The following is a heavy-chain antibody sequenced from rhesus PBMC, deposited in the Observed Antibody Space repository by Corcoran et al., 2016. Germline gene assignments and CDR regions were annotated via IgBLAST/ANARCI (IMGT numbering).Heavy chain of an antibody. Sequence: QVQLQESGPGLVKPSETLSLTCAVSGGSISSNYWSWIRQPPGKGLEWIGRIYGSGGSTDYNPSLKSRVTISTDTSKNQFSLKLSSVTAADTAVYYCARAQRDVAGTILSHLDYWGQGVLVTVSS. CDR1: GGSISSNY. CDR3: ARAQRDVAGTILSHLDY. V-gene: IGHV4-160*01. J-gene: IGHJ4*01. D-gene: IGHD1-1-1*01. CDR2: IYGSGGST.